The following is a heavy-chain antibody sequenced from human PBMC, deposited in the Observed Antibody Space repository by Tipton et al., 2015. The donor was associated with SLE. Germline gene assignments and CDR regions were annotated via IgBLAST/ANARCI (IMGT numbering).Heavy chain of an antibody. V-gene: IGHV4-4*07. Sequence: TLSLTCTVSGGSISSYYWSWIRQPAGGGLEWIGRIYTNENTNSNPTPKSRVTMSVDTSKNHFSLKLISVTAADTAVYYCAREFLNPVTTVHYYFDLWGRGTLVTVSS. CDR3: AREFLNPVTTVHYYFDL. D-gene: IGHD4-11*01. CDR2: IYTNENT. J-gene: IGHJ2*01. CDR1: GGSISSYY.